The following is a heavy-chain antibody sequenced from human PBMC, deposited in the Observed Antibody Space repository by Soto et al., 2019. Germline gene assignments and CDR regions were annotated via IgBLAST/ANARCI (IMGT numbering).Heavy chain of an antibody. CDR1: GFTFSSYS. Sequence: GGSLRLSCAASGFTFSSYSMNWVRQAPGKGLEWVSYISSSSTIYYADSVKGRFTISRDNAKNSLYLQMNSLRAEDTAEYYCASPQGHDYGDYGPPWHLDLWGRRTLVPVSS. J-gene: IGHJ2*01. D-gene: IGHD4-17*01. V-gene: IGHV3-48*01. CDR2: ISSSSTI. CDR3: ASPQGHDYGDYGPPWHLDL.